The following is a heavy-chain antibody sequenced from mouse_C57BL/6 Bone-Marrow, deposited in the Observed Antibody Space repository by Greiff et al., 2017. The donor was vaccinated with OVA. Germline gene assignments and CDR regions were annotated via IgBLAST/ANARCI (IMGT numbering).Heavy chain of an antibody. Sequence: EVQGVESGGGLVKPGGSLKLSCAASGFTFSDYGMHWVRQAPEKGLEWVAYISSGSSTIYYADTVKGRFTISRDNAKNTLFLQMTSRRSEDTAMYYCARINYWYFDVWGTGTTVTVSS. CDR1: GFTFSDYG. J-gene: IGHJ1*03. CDR2: ISSGSSTI. CDR3: ARINYWYFDV. V-gene: IGHV5-17*01.